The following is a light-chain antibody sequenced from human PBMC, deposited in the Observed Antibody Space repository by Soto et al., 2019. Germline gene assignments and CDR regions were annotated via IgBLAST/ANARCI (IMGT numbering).Light chain of an antibody. V-gene: IGKV3-20*01. CDR2: SAS. CDR1: QSVSSSY. J-gene: IGKJ3*01. CDR3: QQYGSSLLFT. Sequence: EIVLTQSPGTLSLSPGERATLSCRASQSVSSSYLAWYQQKPGQAPRLLIYSASSRATGTPDRFSGSGSGTDFTLTISRLEPEDFAVYYCQQYGSSLLFTFGPGTKVDIK.